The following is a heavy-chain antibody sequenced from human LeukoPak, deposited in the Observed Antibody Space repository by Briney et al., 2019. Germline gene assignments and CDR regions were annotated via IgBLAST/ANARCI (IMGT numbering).Heavy chain of an antibody. Sequence: GGSLRLSCAASGFTFSSYAMSWVRQAPGKGLEWVSAISGSGGSTYYADSVKGRFTISRDNSKNTLYLQMNSLRAEDTAVYYCAKGRSTYYYGSGRIAEYFQHWGQGTLVTVSS. CDR1: GFTFSSYA. CDR3: AKGRSTYYYGSGRIAEYFQH. J-gene: IGHJ1*01. CDR2: ISGSGGST. V-gene: IGHV3-23*01. D-gene: IGHD3-10*01.